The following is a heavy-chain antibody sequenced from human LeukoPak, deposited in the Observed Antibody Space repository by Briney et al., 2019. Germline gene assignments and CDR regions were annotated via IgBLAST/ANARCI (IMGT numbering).Heavy chain of an antibody. CDR2: ISYDGSDK. V-gene: IGHV3-30*04. J-gene: IGHJ4*02. D-gene: IGHD1-26*01. CDR1: EFTFSSYS. CDR3: ARSVGGSHPYFDY. Sequence: PGGSLRLSCAASEFTFSSYSMHWVRQAPGKGLEWVAVISYDGSDKYYAASVRGRFTICRDNSKNTLCLQMNSLRPEDTAVYYCARSVGGSHPYFDYWGQGTLVTVSS.